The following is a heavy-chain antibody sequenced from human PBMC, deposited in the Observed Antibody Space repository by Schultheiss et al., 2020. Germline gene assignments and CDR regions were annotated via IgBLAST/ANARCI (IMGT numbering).Heavy chain of an antibody. CDR3: ARLHYGSGSYYPGAGGFDY. J-gene: IGHJ4*02. CDR1: GYSFTSYW. Sequence: SLRLSCKGSGYSFTSYWIGWVRQMPGKGLEWMGIIYPGDSDTRYSPSFQGQVTISADKSISTAYLQWSSLKASDTAMYYCARLHYGSGSYYPGAGGFDYWGQGTLVTVSS. V-gene: IGHV5-51*01. CDR2: IYPGDSDT. D-gene: IGHD3-10*01.